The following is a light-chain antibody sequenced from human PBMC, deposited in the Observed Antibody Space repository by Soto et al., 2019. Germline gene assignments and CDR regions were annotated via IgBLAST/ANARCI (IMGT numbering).Light chain of an antibody. CDR2: DAS. CDR1: QNIRSS. Sequence: VMTQSPASLSASPGERVTLSCRASQNIRSSLAWYQQRPGQAPRLLIYDASTRATGIPPRFSGGGSGTEFTVTISSLQSEDFAIYYCQQYDIWPPYTFGQGTKGEF. CDR3: QQYDIWPPYT. V-gene: IGKV3-15*01. J-gene: IGKJ2*01.